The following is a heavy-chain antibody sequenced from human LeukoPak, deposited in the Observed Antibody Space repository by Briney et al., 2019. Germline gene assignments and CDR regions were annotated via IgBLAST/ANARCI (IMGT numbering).Heavy chain of an antibody. CDR3: AKDITYYYDSSGFFDY. CDR2: INSDGSIT. V-gene: IGHV3-74*01. Sequence: PGGSLRLSCAVSGFTFSTYWMHWVRQVPGKGLVWVPRINSDGSITSYADAVKGRFTISRDNAKNTLYLQMNSLRAEDTALYYCAKDITYYYDSSGFFDYWGQGTLVTVSS. CDR1: GFTFSTYW. J-gene: IGHJ4*02. D-gene: IGHD3-22*01.